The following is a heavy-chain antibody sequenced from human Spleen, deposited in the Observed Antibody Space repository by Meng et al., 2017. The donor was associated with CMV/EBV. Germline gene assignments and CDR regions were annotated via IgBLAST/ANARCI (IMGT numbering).Heavy chain of an antibody. CDR2: ISASGVNT. D-gene: IGHD3-10*01. V-gene: IGHV3-23*01. CDR1: GFTFNTYA. Sequence: GGSLRLSCTASGFTFNTYAMRWVRQAPGKGLEWVSDISASGVNTYYTDSLKGRVTVSRDNSKNTLFLHLSSLRVEDTAVYYGARLGGESFQNWGQGTRVTVSS. CDR3: ARLGGESFQN. J-gene: IGHJ1*01.